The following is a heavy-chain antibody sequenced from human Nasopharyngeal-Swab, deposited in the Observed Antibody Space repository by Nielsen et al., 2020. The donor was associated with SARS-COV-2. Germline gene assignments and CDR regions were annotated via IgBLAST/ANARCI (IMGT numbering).Heavy chain of an antibody. CDR2: IYYTGGT. V-gene: IGHV4-39*01. CDR3: ARLELCSRYFES. D-gene: IGHD2-2*01. Sequence: SETLSLTCTVSGDSLSSNYYWGWIRQPPGKGLEWIAIIYYTGGTHFNPSLKSRVTISVDTSNNQFSLKLNSVTAADTAVYHCARLELCSRYFESWGQGTLVTVSS. CDR1: GDSLSSNYY. J-gene: IGHJ4*02.